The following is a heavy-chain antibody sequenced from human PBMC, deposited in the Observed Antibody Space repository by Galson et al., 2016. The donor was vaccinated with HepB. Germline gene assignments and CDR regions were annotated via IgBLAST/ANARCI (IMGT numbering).Heavy chain of an antibody. V-gene: IGHV3-53*01. CDR2: IYSGGDI. CDR3: ARDRHCSGGSCNGL. Sequence: SLRLSCAASGLTVSRTYMTWVRQAPGKGLEWVSVIYSGGDIYYSDSVKGRFTISRDNSKNTLYLQMNNLRADDTAVEYGARDRHCSGGSCNGLWGQGTLVTVS. D-gene: IGHD2-15*01. CDR1: GLTVSRTY. J-gene: IGHJ4*02.